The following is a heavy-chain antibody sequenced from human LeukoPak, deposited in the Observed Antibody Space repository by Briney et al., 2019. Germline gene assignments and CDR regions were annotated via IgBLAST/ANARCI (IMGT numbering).Heavy chain of an antibody. V-gene: IGHV3-23*01. CDR1: GFTFSSYA. D-gene: IGHD2-15*01. CDR2: ISGSGGST. J-gene: IGHJ6*03. CDR3: AKRPASRYYYYMDV. Sequence: PGGSLRLSCAASGFTFSSYAMSWVRQAPGKGLEWVSAISGSGGSTYYADSVKGRFTISRDNSKNTLYLQMNSLRAEDTAVYYCAKRPASRYYYYMDVWGKGTTVTVSS.